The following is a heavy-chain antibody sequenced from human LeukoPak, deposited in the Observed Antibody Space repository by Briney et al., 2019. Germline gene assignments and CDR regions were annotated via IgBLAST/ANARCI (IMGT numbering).Heavy chain of an antibody. Sequence: GGSLRLSCAASGFTFSNYWMHWVRQAPGKGLVWVSLINSDGSSTNYADSVKGRFTISRDNAKNTLYLQMNSLRAEDTAVYYCARATGGLSGGQGTLVTVSS. V-gene: IGHV3-74*01. D-gene: IGHD1-26*01. CDR1: GFTFSNYW. CDR3: ARATGGLS. J-gene: IGHJ4*02. CDR2: INSDGSST.